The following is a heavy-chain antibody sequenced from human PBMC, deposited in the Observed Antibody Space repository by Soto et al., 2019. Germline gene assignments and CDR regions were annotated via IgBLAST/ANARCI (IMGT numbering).Heavy chain of an antibody. V-gene: IGHV4-39*01. CDR2: IYYSGST. CDR1: GGSISSSSYY. Sequence: SETLSLTCTVSGGSISSSSYYWGWIRQPPGKGLEWIGSIYYSGSTYYNPSLKSRVTISVDTSKNQFSLKLSSVTAADTAVYYCARHPAVAAPGPYFDYWGQGTLVTVSS. J-gene: IGHJ4*02. D-gene: IGHD6-19*01. CDR3: ARHPAVAAPGPYFDY.